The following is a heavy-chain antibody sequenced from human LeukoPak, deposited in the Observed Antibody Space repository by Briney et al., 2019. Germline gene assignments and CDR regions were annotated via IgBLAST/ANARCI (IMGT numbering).Heavy chain of an antibody. CDR2: ISGSGGST. CDR1: GFTVSSNY. J-gene: IGHJ4*02. D-gene: IGHD2-2*01. V-gene: IGHV3-23*01. Sequence: GGSLRLSCAASGFTVSSNYMSWVRQAPGKGLEWVSAISGSGGSTYYADSVKGRFTISRDNSKNTLYLQMNSLRAEDTAVYYCAKDSVVPAFPDYWGQGTLVTVSS. CDR3: AKDSVVPAFPDY.